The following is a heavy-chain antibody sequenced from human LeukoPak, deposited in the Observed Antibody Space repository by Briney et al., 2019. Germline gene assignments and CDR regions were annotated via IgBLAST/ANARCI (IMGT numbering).Heavy chain of an antibody. CDR3: ATVGHGSGSYYFDY. CDR2: ISSSSSYI. J-gene: IGHJ4*02. CDR1: GFTFSDYT. D-gene: IGHD3-10*01. Sequence: GGSLRLSCAASGFTFSDYTMNWVRQAPGKGLEWVSSISSSSSYIYFANSVRGRFTIYRDNAKNTLYLQMNSLRAEDTAVYYCATVGHGSGSYYFDYWGQGTLVTVSS. V-gene: IGHV3-21*04.